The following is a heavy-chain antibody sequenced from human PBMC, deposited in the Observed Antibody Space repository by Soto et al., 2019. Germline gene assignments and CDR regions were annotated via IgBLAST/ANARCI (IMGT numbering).Heavy chain of an antibody. CDR2: ISYDGSNK. Sequence: PGGSLRLSCAASGFTFSSYGMHWVRQAPGKGLEWVAVISYDGSNKYYADSVKGRFTISRDNSKNTLYLQMNSLRAEDTAVYYCAKDMGILRDFDWSIYDYWGQGT. J-gene: IGHJ4*02. D-gene: IGHD3-9*01. CDR1: GFTFSSYG. CDR3: AKDMGILRDFDWSIYDY. V-gene: IGHV3-30*18.